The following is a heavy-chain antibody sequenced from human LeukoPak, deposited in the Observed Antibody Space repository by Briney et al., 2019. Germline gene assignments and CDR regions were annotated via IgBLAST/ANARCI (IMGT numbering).Heavy chain of an antibody. J-gene: IGHJ3*02. D-gene: IGHD6-13*01. V-gene: IGHV4-61*02. CDR3: ARDLVYSSSWADAFDI. CDR2: TYTSGST. Sequence: PSETLSFTCTVSGGPIISGSYYWSWIRQPAGKGLEWIGRTYTSGSTNYNPSLKSRVTISVDTYKNQFYLKLSSVTAADTAVYYCARDLVYSSSWADAFDIWGQGTMVTVSS. CDR1: GGPIISGSYY.